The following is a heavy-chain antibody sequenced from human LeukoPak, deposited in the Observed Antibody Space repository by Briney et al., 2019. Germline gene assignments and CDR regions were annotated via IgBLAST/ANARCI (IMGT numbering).Heavy chain of an antibody. J-gene: IGHJ4*02. Sequence: GGSLRLSCAASGFTFSSYAMHWVRQAPGKGLEWVAVISYDGSNKYYADSVKGRFTISRDNSKNTLYLQMNSLRAEDTAVYYCARGPYSYGLALDYWGQGTLVTVSS. V-gene: IGHV3-30-3*01. CDR2: ISYDGSNK. CDR1: GFTFSSYA. D-gene: IGHD5-18*01. CDR3: ARGPYSYGLALDY.